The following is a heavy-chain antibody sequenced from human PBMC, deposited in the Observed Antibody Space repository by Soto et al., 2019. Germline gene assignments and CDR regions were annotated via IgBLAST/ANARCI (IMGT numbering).Heavy chain of an antibody. CDR2: INHSGST. Sequence: SETLSLTCAVYGGSFSGYYWSWIRKPPGKGLEWIGEINHSGSTNYSPSLKSRVTISVDTSKNQFSLKLSSVTAADTAVYYCARGIVVVPAAMPVRYYYYMDVWGKGTTVTVSS. J-gene: IGHJ6*03. CDR3: ARGIVVVPAAMPVRYYYYMDV. D-gene: IGHD2-2*01. V-gene: IGHV4-34*01. CDR1: GGSFSGYY.